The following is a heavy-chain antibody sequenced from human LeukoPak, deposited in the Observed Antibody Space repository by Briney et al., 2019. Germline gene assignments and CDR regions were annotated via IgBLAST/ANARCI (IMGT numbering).Heavy chain of an antibody. CDR2: INPNSGGT. Sequence: ASVKVSCKASGYTFTGHYIHWVRQAPGQGLEWMGWINPNSGGTNYAQRFQGRVTMTRDTSISTAYMELSRLRSDDTAVYYCARDSSGWANDAFDIWGQGTMVTVSS. J-gene: IGHJ3*02. D-gene: IGHD6-19*01. CDR1: GYTFTGHY. V-gene: IGHV1-2*02. CDR3: ARDSSGWANDAFDI.